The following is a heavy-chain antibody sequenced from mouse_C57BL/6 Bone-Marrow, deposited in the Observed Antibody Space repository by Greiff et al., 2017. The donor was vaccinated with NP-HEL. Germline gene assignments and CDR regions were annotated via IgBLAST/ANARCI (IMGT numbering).Heavy chain of an antibody. CDR2: IDPENGDT. Sequence: EVKLMESGAELVRPGASVKLSCTASGFNIKDDYMHWVKQRPEQGLEWIGWIDPENGDTEYASKFQGKATITADTSSNTAYLQLSSLTSEDTAVYYCTTRLRWGFAYWGQGTLVTVSA. J-gene: IGHJ3*01. CDR1: GFNIKDDY. CDR3: TTRLRWGFAY. V-gene: IGHV14-4*01. D-gene: IGHD1-1*01.